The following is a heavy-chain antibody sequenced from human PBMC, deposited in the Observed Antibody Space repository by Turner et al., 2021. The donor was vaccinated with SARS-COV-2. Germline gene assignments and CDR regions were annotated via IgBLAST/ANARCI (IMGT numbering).Heavy chain of an antibody. Sequence: QVQLQVSGPGLEKPSETLSLPCTVSGGSISSYYWSWLRQPPGKGVEWLGYIYYSGITNYYPSLKSRVTISVDTSKNQFSLNLRSVTAADTAVYYCARTLYRNYLGVWGQGTTVTVSS. D-gene: IGHD3-10*01. CDR3: ARTLYRNYLGV. CDR1: GGSISSYY. V-gene: IGHV4-59*08. J-gene: IGHJ6*02. CDR2: IYYSGIT.